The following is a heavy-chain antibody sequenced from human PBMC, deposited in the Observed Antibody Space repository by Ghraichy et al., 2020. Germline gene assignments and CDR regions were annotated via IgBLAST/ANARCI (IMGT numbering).Heavy chain of an antibody. Sequence: SQTLSLTCAISGDSVSSNSAAWNWIRQSPSRGLEWLGRTYYRPKWYNDYAVSVKSRITINPDTSKNQFSLQLNSVTPEDTAVYYCARTYYYGSGSQPGDYYYYYYMDVWGKGTTVTVSS. CDR2: TYYRPKWYN. CDR1: GDSVSSNSAA. J-gene: IGHJ6*03. D-gene: IGHD3-10*01. CDR3: ARTYYYGSGSQPGDYYYYYYMDV. V-gene: IGHV6-1*01.